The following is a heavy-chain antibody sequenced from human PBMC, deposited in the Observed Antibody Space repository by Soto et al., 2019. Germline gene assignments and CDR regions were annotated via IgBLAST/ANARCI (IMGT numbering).Heavy chain of an antibody. Sequence: SETLSLTCSVSGYSIRSGYFWGWIRQPPGKGLEWIGSMHHSGITYYNLSLKSRVTISVDTSKNQLSLKLSSATAADTAVYYCARSMYSTSAQLYYGMDVWGQGTTVTAP. J-gene: IGHJ6*02. CDR2: MHHSGIT. CDR1: GYSIRSGYF. V-gene: IGHV4-38-2*01. D-gene: IGHD6-6*01. CDR3: ARSMYSTSAQLYYGMDV.